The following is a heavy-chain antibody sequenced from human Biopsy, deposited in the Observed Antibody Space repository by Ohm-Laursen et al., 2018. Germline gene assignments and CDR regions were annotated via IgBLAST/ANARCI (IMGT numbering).Heavy chain of an antibody. D-gene: IGHD3-3*01. CDR1: GDAFLGYY. J-gene: IGHJ4*02. CDR2: IYPNSGDT. CDR3: ARDLLEWSLPS. V-gene: IGHV1-2*02. Sequence: VASVKVSCKASGDAFLGYYLHWVRQAPGQGLEWMGSIYPNSGDTDFAQKFQGRVSMTRDTSVSTAYLELSSLRSDDTAIYYCARDLLEWSLPSWGQGTLVTASS.